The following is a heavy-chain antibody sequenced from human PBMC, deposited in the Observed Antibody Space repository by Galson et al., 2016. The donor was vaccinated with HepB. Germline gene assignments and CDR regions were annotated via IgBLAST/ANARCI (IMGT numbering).Heavy chain of an antibody. Sequence: SLRLSCAASGFTFSAFALTWVRQAPGKGLEWVSGISGRGHNAYYADSVKGRFTISRDNSRNTLYLQMNTLTVEDTAVYYCAKVDCGYCLTGFGPWGPGTLVSVSS. CDR2: ISGRGHNA. CDR3: AKVDCGYCLTGFGP. J-gene: IGHJ5*02. V-gene: IGHV3-23*01. CDR1: GFTFSAFA. D-gene: IGHD2-21*01.